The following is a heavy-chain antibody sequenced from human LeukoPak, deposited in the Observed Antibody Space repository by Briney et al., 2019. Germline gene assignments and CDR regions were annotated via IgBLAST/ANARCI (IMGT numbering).Heavy chain of an antibody. Sequence: SETLSPTCTVSGGSISSSSYYWGWIRQPPGKGLEWINSIYYSGSTYYNPSLKSRVTISVDTSKNQFSLKLSSATAADTAVYYCARRPRAGWFDPWGQGTLVTVSS. J-gene: IGHJ5*02. V-gene: IGHV4-39*01. CDR2: IYYSGST. CDR1: GGSISSSSYY. CDR3: ARRPRAGWFDP.